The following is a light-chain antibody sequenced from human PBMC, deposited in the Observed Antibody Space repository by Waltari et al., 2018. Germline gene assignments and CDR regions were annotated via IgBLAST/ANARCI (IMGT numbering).Light chain of an antibody. J-gene: IGKJ2*01. CDR2: WSS. Sequence: DIVMTQSPDSLTMSLGERATIHCKTSQSVFYDSNKRNYLAWYQQKPRQPPKLLLYWSSSRQSGVSDRFSGSGSETDFTLSISNLQAEDVAVYYCQQYYSIPYTFGQGTKLDLK. V-gene: IGKV4-1*01. CDR3: QQYYSIPYT. CDR1: QSVFYDSNKRNY.